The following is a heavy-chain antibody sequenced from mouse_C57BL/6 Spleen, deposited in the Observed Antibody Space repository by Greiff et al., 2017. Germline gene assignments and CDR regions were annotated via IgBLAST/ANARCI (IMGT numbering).Heavy chain of an antibody. V-gene: IGHV1-52*01. D-gene: IGHD3-3*01. CDR2: IDPSDSGT. J-gene: IGHJ4*01. CDR1: GYTFTSYW. Sequence: QVQLQQPGAELVRPGSSVKLSCKASGYTFTSYWMHWVKQRPIQGLEWIGNIDPSDSGTHYNQKFKDKATLTVDKSSSTAYMQLSSLTSEDSAVYYCARGGTGAMDYGGQGTSVTVSS. CDR3: ARGGTGAMDY.